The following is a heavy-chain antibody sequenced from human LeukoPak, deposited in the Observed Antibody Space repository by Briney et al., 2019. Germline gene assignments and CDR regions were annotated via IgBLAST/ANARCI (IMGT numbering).Heavy chain of an antibody. V-gene: IGHV4-31*03. CDR3: AGNPREYCSGGSCYSAY. Sequence: SETLSLTCTVSGGSISSGGYSWSWIRRHPGKGLEWIGYIYYSGSTYYNPSLQSRVTISVDASKNQFSLKLSSVTAADTAVYYCAGNPREYCSGGSCYSAYWGQGTLVTVSS. D-gene: IGHD2-15*01. CDR2: IYYSGST. J-gene: IGHJ4*02. CDR1: GGSISSGGYS.